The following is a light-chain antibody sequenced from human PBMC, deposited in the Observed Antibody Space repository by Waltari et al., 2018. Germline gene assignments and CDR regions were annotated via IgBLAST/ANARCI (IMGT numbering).Light chain of an antibody. Sequence: EIMMTQSPATLSVSPGERANLSCRVSQSVSRKLAWYQQKPGQAPRLLIYDTSSRATDIPARFSGSGSGTEFTLTISSLQSEDFAVYYCQQYSNWPPWTFSQGTKVE. J-gene: IGKJ1*01. CDR1: QSVSRK. CDR3: QQYSNWPPWT. CDR2: DTS. V-gene: IGKV3-15*01.